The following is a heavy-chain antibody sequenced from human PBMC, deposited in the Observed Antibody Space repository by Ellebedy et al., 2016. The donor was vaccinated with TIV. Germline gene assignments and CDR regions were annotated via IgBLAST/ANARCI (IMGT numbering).Heavy chain of an antibody. Sequence: GESLKISCVASGFIFSSYRINWLRQAPGKGLEWVSSISSDLLHIDYTDSVKGRFTISRDNAKNSVALQMDNLRADDTAVYYCAKGSAEYGDLRHDYWGQGTLVTVSS. V-gene: IGHV3-21*01. CDR1: GFIFSSYR. D-gene: IGHD4-17*01. CDR3: AKGSAEYGDLRHDY. CDR2: ISSDLLHI. J-gene: IGHJ4*02.